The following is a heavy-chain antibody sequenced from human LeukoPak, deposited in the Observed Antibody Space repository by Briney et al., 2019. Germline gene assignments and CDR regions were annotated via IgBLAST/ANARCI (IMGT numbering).Heavy chain of an antibody. CDR2: VYSSGST. V-gene: IGHV4-61*02. CDR3: AKHSDYIGDSSLDTDAFDV. J-gene: IGHJ3*01. Sequence: SETLSLTCTVSGDSISSGTYYWSWIRQPAGKGLEWIGRVYSSGSTNYNPSPKSRVTISVDTSNNQFSLTLSSVTAADTAVYYCAKHSDYIGDSSLDTDAFDVWGRGTMVTVSS. D-gene: IGHD2-21*02. CDR1: GDSISSGTYY.